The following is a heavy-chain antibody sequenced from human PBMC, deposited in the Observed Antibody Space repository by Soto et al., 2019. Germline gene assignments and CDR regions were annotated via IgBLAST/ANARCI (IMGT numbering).Heavy chain of an antibody. D-gene: IGHD5-12*01. CDR1: GDTFNKYT. CDR3: ARDGHGYNYWYFDL. V-gene: IGHV1-69*16. CDR2: IIPIHGTA. J-gene: IGHJ2*01. Sequence: QVQLVQSGAEVREPGSSVKVSCKVSGDTFNKYTINWVRQPPGQGLEWMAGIIPIHGTAIYALKFHDRIKVTADESTATAYMERNSLTSEDTAIYYCARDGHGYNYWYFDLWGRGTLITVSS.